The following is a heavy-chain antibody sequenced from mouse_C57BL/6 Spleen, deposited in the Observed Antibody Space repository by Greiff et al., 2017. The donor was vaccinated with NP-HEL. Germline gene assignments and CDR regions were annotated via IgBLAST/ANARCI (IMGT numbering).Heavy chain of an antibody. CDR1: GFTFSDYG. D-gene: IGHD2-3*01. CDR2: ISSGSSTI. J-gene: IGHJ4*01. Sequence: EVKVVESGGGLVKPGGSLKLSCAASGFTFSDYGMHWVRQAPEKGLEWVAYISSGSSTIYYADTVKGRFTISRDNAKNTLFLQMTSLRSEATAMYYCASVWDGYYSYYAMDYWGQGTSVTVSS. V-gene: IGHV5-17*01. CDR3: ASVWDGYYSYYAMDY.